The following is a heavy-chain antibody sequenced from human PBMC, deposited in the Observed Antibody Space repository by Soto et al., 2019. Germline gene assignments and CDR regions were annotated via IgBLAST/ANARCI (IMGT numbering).Heavy chain of an antibody. CDR1: GFSLNTSGVG. J-gene: IGHJ4*02. CDR3: AHSTHTIFEMSPYSFDY. V-gene: IGHV2-5*01. CDR2: IYWNDDK. Sequence: SGPTLVNPTQTLTLTCTFSGFSLNTSGVGVGWIRQPPGKALEWLALIYWNDDKRYSPSLKSRLTITKDTSKNQVVLTMTNMDPVDTATYYCAHSTHTIFEMSPYSFDYWGQGTLVTVSS. D-gene: IGHD3-3*01.